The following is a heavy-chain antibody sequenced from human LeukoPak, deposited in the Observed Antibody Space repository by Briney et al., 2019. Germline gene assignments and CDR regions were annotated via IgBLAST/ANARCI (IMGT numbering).Heavy chain of an antibody. V-gene: IGHV1-2*02. CDR2: INPNSGGT. CDR1: GYTFTGYY. D-gene: IGHD5-18*01. J-gene: IGHJ6*02. Sequence: ASVKVSCKASGYTFTGYYMHWVRQAPGQGLEWMGWINPNSGGTNYAQKFQGRVTMTRDTSISTAYMELSRLRSDDTAVYYCARPAATAMAPAYGMDVWGQGTTVTVSS. CDR3: ARPAATAMAPAYGMDV.